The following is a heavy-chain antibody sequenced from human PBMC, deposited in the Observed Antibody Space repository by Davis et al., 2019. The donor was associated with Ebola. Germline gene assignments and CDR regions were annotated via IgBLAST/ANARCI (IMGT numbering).Heavy chain of an antibody. Sequence: PGGSLRLSCAASGFTFSDYYMSWIRQAPGKGLDWVSYISSSGSTIYYADAVKGRFTISRDNAKNSLYLQMNSLRAEDTALYYCVKFSENGGDDVYGMDVWGQGTTVTVSS. J-gene: IGHJ6*02. CDR2: ISSSGSTI. V-gene: IGHV3-11*01. CDR3: VKFSENGGDDVYGMDV. CDR1: GFTFSDYY. D-gene: IGHD4-23*01.